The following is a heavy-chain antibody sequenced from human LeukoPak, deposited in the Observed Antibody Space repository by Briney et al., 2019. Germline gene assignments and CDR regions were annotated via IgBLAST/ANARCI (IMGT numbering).Heavy chain of an antibody. Sequence: GESLKISCKGSGYNFLGYWIGWVRQMPGKGLEWMGIIYPGDSETRYSPSFQGQVTISVDKSINTAYLQWSSLKASDTAMFYCARESTAAPSDYWGQGTLVTVSS. D-gene: IGHD2-15*01. CDR1: GYNFLGYW. V-gene: IGHV5-51*01. CDR2: IYPGDSET. CDR3: ARESTAAPSDY. J-gene: IGHJ4*02.